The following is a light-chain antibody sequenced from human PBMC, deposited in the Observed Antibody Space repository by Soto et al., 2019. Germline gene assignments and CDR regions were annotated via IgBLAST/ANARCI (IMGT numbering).Light chain of an antibody. J-gene: IGKJ4*01. CDR1: QSVSSN. CDR2: GAS. CDR3: QQYDNWPLT. Sequence: IVMTQSPATLPVSPGERATISCRASQSVSSNLAWYQQKPGQAPRFLIYGASTRATGIPARFSGSGSGTEFPLTIIRLQYEDFAVYYCQQYDNWPLTFGGGANVEIQ. V-gene: IGKV3-15*01.